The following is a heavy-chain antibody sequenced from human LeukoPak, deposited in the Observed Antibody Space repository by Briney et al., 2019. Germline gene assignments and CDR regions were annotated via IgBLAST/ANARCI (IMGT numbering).Heavy chain of an antibody. CDR3: AGNSGSYSYAFDI. CDR1: GGSISSFY. CDR2: IYYSGSA. J-gene: IGHJ3*02. D-gene: IGHD1-26*01. Sequence: SETLSLTCTVSGGSISSFYWSWIRQPPGKRLERIGYIYYSGSANYNPSLKSRVTMSVDTSKNQFSLKLNSVTAADTAVYYCAGNSGSYSYAFDIWGQGTMVTVSS. V-gene: IGHV4-59*01.